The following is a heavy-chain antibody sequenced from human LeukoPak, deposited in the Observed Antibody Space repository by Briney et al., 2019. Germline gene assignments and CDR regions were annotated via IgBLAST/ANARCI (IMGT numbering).Heavy chain of an antibody. D-gene: IGHD3-22*01. CDR3: ARGGYYYYDSSGYYGPYYFDY. V-gene: IGHV4-4*07. CDR2: IYTSGST. J-gene: IGHJ4*02. Sequence: SESLSLTCTVSGGSISSYYWSWIRQPAGKGLEWIGRIYTSGSTNYDPSLKSRVTISVDTSKNQFSLKLSSVTAADTAVYYCARGGYYYYDSSGYYGPYYFDYWGQGTLVTVSS. CDR1: GGSISSYY.